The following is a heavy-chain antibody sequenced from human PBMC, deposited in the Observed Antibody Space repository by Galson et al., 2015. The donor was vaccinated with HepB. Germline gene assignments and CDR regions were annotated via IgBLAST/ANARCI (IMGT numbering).Heavy chain of an antibody. CDR1: GYTFTGYY. J-gene: IGHJ4*02. CDR3: ARDQGEQLAPLLHYFDH. D-gene: IGHD6-6*01. CDR2: INPNSGGT. V-gene: IGHV1-2*02. Sequence: SVKVSCKASGYTFTGYYMHWVRQAPGQGLEWMGWINPNSGGTNYAQKFQGRVTMTRDTSISTAYMELSRLRSDDTAVYYCARDQGEQLAPLLHYFDHWGQGTLVTVSS.